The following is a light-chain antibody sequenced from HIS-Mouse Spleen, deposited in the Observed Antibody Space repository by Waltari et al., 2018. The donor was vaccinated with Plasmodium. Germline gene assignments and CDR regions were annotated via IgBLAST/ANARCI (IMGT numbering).Light chain of an antibody. CDR2: EDS. CDR1: ALPKKY. J-gene: IGLJ3*02. V-gene: IGLV3-10*01. Sequence: SYELTQPPSVSVSPGQTARNTCSGDALPKKYAYWYQQKSGQAPVQVIYEDSKRPSGIPGRFSGASSGTMATLTISGAQVEDEADYYCYSTDSSGNHRVFGGGTKLTVL. CDR3: YSTDSSGNHRV.